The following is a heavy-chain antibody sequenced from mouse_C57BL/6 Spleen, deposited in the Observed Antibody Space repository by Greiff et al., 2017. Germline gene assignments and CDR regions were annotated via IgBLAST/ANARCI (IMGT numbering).Heavy chain of an antibody. Sequence: VQLQQSGPELVKPGASVKISCKASGYSFTGSYMNCLKQRPETSLECIGEIHPSPVGTTYNQKFTAKSTLTVDKSSSTAYLQLKSLTSEDSAVYYCAREGYYGSLYYFDYGGQGTTRTVSS. CDR2: IHPSPVGT. D-gene: IGHD1-1*01. J-gene: IGHJ2*01. CDR3: AREGYYGSLYYFDY. CDR1: GYSFTGSY. V-gene: IGHV1-42*01.